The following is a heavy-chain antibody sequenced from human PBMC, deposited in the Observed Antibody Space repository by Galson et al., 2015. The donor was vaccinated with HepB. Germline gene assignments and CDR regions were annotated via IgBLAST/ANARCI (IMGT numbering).Heavy chain of an antibody. Sequence: SVKVSCKASGYTFIAYYIHWVRQAPGQGLEWVGWINPNTGATNYAQRFQGRVIMTRDTSISTAYMELSRLKSDDTAVHYCARGTGDFWNGNYYYYGSDLWGQGTTVTVSS. CDR2: INPNTGAT. V-gene: IGHV1-2*02. J-gene: IGHJ6*02. CDR1: GYTFIAYY. CDR3: ARGTGDFWNGNYYYYGSDL. D-gene: IGHD3-3*01.